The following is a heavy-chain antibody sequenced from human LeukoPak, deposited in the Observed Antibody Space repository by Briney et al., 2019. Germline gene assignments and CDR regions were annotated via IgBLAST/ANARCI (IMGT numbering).Heavy chain of an antibody. V-gene: IGHV3-21*01. D-gene: IGHD2-2*01. J-gene: IGHJ3*02. CDR3: ARVCSNTSCWGAFDI. CDR2: ISSSSSYI. CDR1: GFTFSSYS. Sequence: GGSLRLSCAASGFTFSSYSMNWVRQDPGKGLEWGSSISSSSSYIYYADSVKGRFAISRDNAKNSLYLQMNSLRAEDTAVYYCARVCSNTSCWGAFDIWGQGTMVTVSS.